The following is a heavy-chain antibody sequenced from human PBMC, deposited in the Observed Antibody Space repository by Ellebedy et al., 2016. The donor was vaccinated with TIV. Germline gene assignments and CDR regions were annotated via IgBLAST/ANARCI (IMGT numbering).Heavy chain of an antibody. CDR2: ISSDGAYT. Sequence: PGGSLRLSCAASGFTFSSSWMSWVRQVPGKGLLWVSRISSDGAYTTYADSVKGRFTISRDNSKNTLYLQMNTLRAEDTAMFYCARSFDDNGFDSQGDYVDYWGQGTLVTVSS. J-gene: IGHJ4*02. D-gene: IGHD3-9*01. CDR3: ARSFDDNGFDSQGDYVDY. V-gene: IGHV3-74*01. CDR1: GFTFSSSW.